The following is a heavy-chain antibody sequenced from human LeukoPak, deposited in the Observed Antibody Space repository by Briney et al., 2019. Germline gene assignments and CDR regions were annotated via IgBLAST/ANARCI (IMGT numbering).Heavy chain of an antibody. CDR1: GFTFSSYA. CDR2: ISGSGGST. CDR3: ARDGGFGELCAFDI. V-gene: IGHV3-23*01. J-gene: IGHJ3*02. D-gene: IGHD3-10*01. Sequence: GGSLRLSCAASGFTFSSYAMSWVRQAPGKGLEWVSAISGSGGSTYYADSVKGRFTISRDNSKNTLYLQMNSLRAEGTAVYYCARDGGFGELCAFDIWGQGTMVTVSS.